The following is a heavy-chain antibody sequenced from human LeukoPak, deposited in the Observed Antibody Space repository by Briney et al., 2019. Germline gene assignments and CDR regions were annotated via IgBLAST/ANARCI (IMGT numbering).Heavy chain of an antibody. J-gene: IGHJ4*02. D-gene: IGHD3-22*01. V-gene: IGHV4-38-2*02. CDR3: ARDAYDSSGYYSRD. Sequence: SETLSLTCAVSGYSISSDSYWGWIRQPPGKGLEWIGSIYHSGSTNYNPSLKSRVTISVDTSKNQFSLKLSSVTAADTAVYYCARDAYDSSGYYSRDWGQGTLVTVSS. CDR1: GYSISSDSY. CDR2: IYHSGST.